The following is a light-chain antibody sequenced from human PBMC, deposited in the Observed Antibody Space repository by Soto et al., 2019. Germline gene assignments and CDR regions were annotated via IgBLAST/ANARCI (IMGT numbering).Light chain of an antibody. CDR2: DAS. Sequence: IVLTQSPDTLSLSPGERATLSCRASQSVRAYLAWYQQKPGQAPRLLIYDASNRATGIQARFSGSGSGTDFTLTIRSLEPEDFAVYYCKQRSSWPLTFGGGTKVDIK. CDR3: KQRSSWPLT. J-gene: IGKJ4*01. V-gene: IGKV3-11*01. CDR1: QSVRAY.